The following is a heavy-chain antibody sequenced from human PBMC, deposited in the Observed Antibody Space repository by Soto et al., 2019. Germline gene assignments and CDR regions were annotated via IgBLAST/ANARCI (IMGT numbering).Heavy chain of an antibody. D-gene: IGHD3-16*01. J-gene: IGHJ6*02. CDR1: GGSISSSSYY. CDR3: ARLVLGTTFPKYYYGMDV. V-gene: IGHV4-39*01. Sequence: PSETLSLTCTVSGGSISSSSYYWGWTRQPPGKGLEWIGSIYYSGSTYYNPSLKSRVTISVDTSKNQFSLKLSSVTAADTAVYYCARLVLGTTFPKYYYGMDVWGQGTTVTVSS. CDR2: IYYSGST.